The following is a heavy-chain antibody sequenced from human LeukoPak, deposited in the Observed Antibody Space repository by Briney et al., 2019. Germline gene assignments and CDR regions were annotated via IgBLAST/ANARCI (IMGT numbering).Heavy chain of an antibody. D-gene: IGHD5-24*01. V-gene: IGHV3-7*05. CDR1: GFTFSSYW. CDR3: ARYGDGYSNPFDS. Sequence: PGGTLRLSCAASGFTFSSYWMSWVRQAPGKGLEWVANIKHDGSEKYYVAPVKGRFTIYRDNAKNSLYLQMNSLRAEDTAVYYCARYGDGYSNPFDSWGQGTLVTVSS. J-gene: IGHJ4*02. CDR2: IKHDGSEK.